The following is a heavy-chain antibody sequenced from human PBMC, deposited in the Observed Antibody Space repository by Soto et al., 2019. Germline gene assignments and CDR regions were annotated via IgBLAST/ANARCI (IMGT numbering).Heavy chain of an antibody. CDR3: TADHWS. CDR1: AYTFSDAC. CDR2: INRKIDGETT. J-gene: IGHJ4*02. Sequence: GGTLSLSCVVFAYTFSDACMSWVRQAPGKGLEWVARINRKIDGETTDYAAPVEGRFTIARDDSKNTLYLQMSSLKIEDTAVYFCTADHWSWGQGTLVTVSS. D-gene: IGHD3-3*01. V-gene: IGHV3-15*01.